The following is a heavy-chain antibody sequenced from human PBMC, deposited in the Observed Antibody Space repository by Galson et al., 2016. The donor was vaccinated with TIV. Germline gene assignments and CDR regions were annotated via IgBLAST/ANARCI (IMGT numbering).Heavy chain of an antibody. CDR2: ISGGGGST. CDR3: TKVPSSGFSYYYGLDV. D-gene: IGHD3-22*01. J-gene: IGHJ6*02. CDR1: GFTFSIFA. V-gene: IGHV3-23*01. Sequence: SLRLSCAASGFTFSIFAMTWVRQAPGMGLEWVSAISGGGGSTXYADSVKGRFTISRDNSKNTLFLQMNCLRAEDTAVYYCTKVPSSGFSYYYGLDVWGQGTTVTVSS.